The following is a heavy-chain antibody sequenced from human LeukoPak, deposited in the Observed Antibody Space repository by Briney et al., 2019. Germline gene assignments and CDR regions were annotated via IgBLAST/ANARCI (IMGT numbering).Heavy chain of an antibody. CDR3: ARDLVVPAAIVNRINWFDP. CDR2: ISAYNGNT. CDR1: GYTFTSYG. Sequence: GASVKVSCKASGYTFTSYGISWVRQAPGQGLEWMGWISAYNGNTNYAQKLQGRVTMTTDTSTSTAYMELRSLRSDDTAVYYCARDLVVPAAIVNRINWFDPWGQGTLVTVSS. V-gene: IGHV1-18*01. J-gene: IGHJ5*02. D-gene: IGHD2-2*01.